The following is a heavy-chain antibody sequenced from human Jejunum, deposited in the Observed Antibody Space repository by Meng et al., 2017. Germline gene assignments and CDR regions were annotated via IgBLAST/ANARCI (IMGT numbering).Heavy chain of an antibody. D-gene: IGHD2/OR15-2a*01. CDR3: ATDLWGY. Sequence: QAQLVESGGGGVQPGRSLRLSCAASGFTFRTFGMHWVRQAPGKGLEWVAIIWYDGSNEDYADSVRGRFTISRDNSKNILYLQMNNLRVDDTAMYYCATDLWGYWGQGTLVTVSS. V-gene: IGHV3-33*01. CDR1: GFTFRTFG. J-gene: IGHJ4*02. CDR2: IWYDGSNE.